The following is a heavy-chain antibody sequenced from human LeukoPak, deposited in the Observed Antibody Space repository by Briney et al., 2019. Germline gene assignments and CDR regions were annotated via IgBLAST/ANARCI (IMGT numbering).Heavy chain of an antibody. V-gene: IGHV1-24*01. J-gene: IGHJ3*02. CDR2: FDPEDGET. CDR3: ATGLITMIVVPPTFDI. D-gene: IGHD3-22*01. CDR1: GYTLTELS. Sequence: ASVKVSCKVSGYTLTELSMHWVRQAPGKGLEWMGGFDPEDGETIYAQKFQGRVTMTEDTSTDTAYMELSSLGSEDTAVYYCATGLITMIVVPPTFDIWGQGTMVTVSS.